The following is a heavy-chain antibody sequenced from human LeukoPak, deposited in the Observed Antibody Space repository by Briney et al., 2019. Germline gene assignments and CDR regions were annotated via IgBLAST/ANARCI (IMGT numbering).Heavy chain of an antibody. J-gene: IGHJ4*02. D-gene: IGHD1-26*01. CDR2: ISGSGGST. V-gene: IGHV3-23*01. CDR3: AKDLYSGSYMPGDY. Sequence: TGGSLRLSCAASGFTFSSYGMSWVRQAPGKGLEWVSAISGSGGSTYYADSVKGRFTISRDNSKNTLYLQMNSLRAEDTAVYYCAKDLYSGSYMPGDYWGQGTLVTVSS. CDR1: GFTFSSYG.